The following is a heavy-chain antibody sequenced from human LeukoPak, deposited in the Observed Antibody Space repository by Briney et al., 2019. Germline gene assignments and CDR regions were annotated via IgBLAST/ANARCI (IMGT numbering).Heavy chain of an antibody. CDR1: GGSISSYY. Sequence: PSETLSLTCTVSGGSISSYYWSWIRQPPGKELEWIGYIYYSGSTNYNPSLKSRVTISVDTSKNQFSLKLSSVTAADTAVYYCARGHILTGYYVHWGQGTLVTVSS. D-gene: IGHD3-9*01. J-gene: IGHJ4*02. V-gene: IGHV4-59*01. CDR3: ARGHILTGYYVH. CDR2: IYYSGST.